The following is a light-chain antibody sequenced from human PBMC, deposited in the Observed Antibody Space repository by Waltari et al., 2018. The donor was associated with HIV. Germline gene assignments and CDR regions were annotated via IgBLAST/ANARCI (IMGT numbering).Light chain of an antibody. V-gene: IGLV1-40*01. CDR2: DDD. CDR3: QSYDDTVSLEV. Sequence: QSVLTQPPSVSGAPGQRVTISCTGSTSNIRGHPFHWFRQLPGAAPTLLIYDDDVRPSGVSDRFSVSKSDTAASLAIAGLQAEDEADYYCQSYDDTVSLEVFGGGTRLTVL. J-gene: IGLJ2*01. CDR1: TSNIRGHP.